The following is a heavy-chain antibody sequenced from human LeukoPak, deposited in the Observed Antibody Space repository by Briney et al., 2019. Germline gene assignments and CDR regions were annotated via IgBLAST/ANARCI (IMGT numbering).Heavy chain of an antibody. Sequence: GASLRLSCAASGFTFSSYAMSWVRQAPGKGLEWVSAISGSGGSTYYADSVKDRFTISRDNSKNTLYLQMNSLRAEDTAVYYCAKSPRGYCSGGSCYYLDYWGQGTLVTVSS. J-gene: IGHJ4*02. CDR2: ISGSGGST. CDR3: AKSPRGYCSGGSCYYLDY. D-gene: IGHD2-15*01. CDR1: GFTFSSYA. V-gene: IGHV3-23*01.